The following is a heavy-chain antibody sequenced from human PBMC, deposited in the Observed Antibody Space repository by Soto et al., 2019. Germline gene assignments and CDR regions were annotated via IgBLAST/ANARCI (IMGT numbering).Heavy chain of an antibody. CDR3: ARGLPYSSGWYRPPPFDY. CDR2: ISGSGGST. CDR1: RFTFSCYA. J-gene: IGHJ4*02. Sequence: MXPSCAPSRFTFSCYAMSWFRQAPGKGLEWVSAISGSGGSTYYADSVKGRFTISRDNSKNTLYLKMNSLRAEDTAVYYCARGLPYSSGWYRPPPFDYWGQGTLVTVSS. D-gene: IGHD6-19*01. V-gene: IGHV3-23*01.